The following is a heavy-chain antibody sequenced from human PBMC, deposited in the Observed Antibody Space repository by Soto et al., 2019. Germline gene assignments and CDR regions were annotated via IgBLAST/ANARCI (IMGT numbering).Heavy chain of an antibody. Sequence: QVQLVQSGAEVKKPGSSVKVSCKASGGTFSSYTISWVRQAPGQGLEWMGRIIPILGIANYAQKFQGRVTITADKSTSTAYMELSSLRSEDTAVYYCARRSLDSGYDSPWSEWGQGTLVTVSS. J-gene: IGHJ4*02. D-gene: IGHD5-12*01. CDR3: ARRSLDSGYDSPWSE. V-gene: IGHV1-69*02. CDR2: IIPILGIA. CDR1: GGTFSSYT.